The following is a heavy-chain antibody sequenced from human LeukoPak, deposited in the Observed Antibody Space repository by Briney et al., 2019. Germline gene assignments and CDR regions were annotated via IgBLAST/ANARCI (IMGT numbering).Heavy chain of an antibody. V-gene: IGHV4-31*03. CDR1: GGSISSGCYY. CDR3: ARRYCSGGSCRDAFDI. CDR2: IHYSGNT. D-gene: IGHD2-15*01. J-gene: IGHJ3*02. Sequence: SETLSLTCTVSGGSISSGCYYWSWIRQHPGKGLEWIGYIHYSGNTYYNPSSKSRVTISVDTSENQFYLKVNSVTAADTAVYYCARRYCSGGSCRDAFDIWGQGTMVTVSS.